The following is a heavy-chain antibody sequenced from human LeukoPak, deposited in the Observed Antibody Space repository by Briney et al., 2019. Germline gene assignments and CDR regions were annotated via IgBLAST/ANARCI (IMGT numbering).Heavy chain of an antibody. CDR2: IIPIFGTA. V-gene: IGHV1-69*06. CDR3: ARRGYSSSSPPGDWFDP. D-gene: IGHD6-6*01. J-gene: IGHJ5*02. CDR1: GGTFSSYA. Sequence: SVKVSCKASGGTFSSYAISWVRQAPGQGLEWMGGIIPIFGTANYAQKFQGRVTITADKSTSTAYMELSSLRSEDTAVYYCARRGYSSSSPPGDWFDPWGQGTLVTVSS.